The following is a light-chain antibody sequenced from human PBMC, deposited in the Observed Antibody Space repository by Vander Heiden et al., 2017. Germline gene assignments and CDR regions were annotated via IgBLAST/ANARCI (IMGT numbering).Light chain of an antibody. V-gene: IGLV1-44*01. Sequence: SVLTQPPSASGTPGQRVTISCSGSSSNSGSNTVNWYQQLPGTAPKLLIYSNNQRPSGVPDRFSGSKSGTSASLAISGLQSEDEADYYCAAWDDSLNGPHVVFGGGTKLTVL. CDR3: AAWDDSLNGPHVV. CDR2: SNN. CDR1: SSNSGSNT. J-gene: IGLJ2*01.